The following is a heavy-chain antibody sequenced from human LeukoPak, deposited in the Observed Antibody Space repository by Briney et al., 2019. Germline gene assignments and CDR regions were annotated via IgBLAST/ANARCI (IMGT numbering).Heavy chain of an antibody. CDR1: GGSISGYY. V-gene: IGHV4-59*01. CDR2: IYYSGST. J-gene: IGHJ4*02. CDR3: ARDKYSGSWGYFDY. D-gene: IGHD1-26*01. Sequence: SETLSLTCTVSGGSISGYYWSWIRQPPGKGLEWIGYIYYSGSTNYNPSLKSRVTISVDTSKNQFSLKLSSVTAADTAVYYCARDKYSGSWGYFDYWGQGTLVTVSP.